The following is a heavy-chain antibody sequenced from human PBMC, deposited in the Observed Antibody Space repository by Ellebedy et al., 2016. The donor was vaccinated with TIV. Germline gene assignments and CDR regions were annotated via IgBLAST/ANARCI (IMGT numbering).Heavy chain of an antibody. CDR2: INAGNGNT. D-gene: IGHD3-9*01. CDR3: ARGVDYDILTGYYYYYYMDV. CDR1: GYTFTSYA. Sequence: AASVKVSCKASGYTFTSYAMHWVRQAPGQRLEWMGWINAGNGNTKYSQKFQGRVTITRDTSASTAYMELSSLRSEDTAVYYCARGVDYDILTGYYYYYYMDVWGKGTTVTGSS. V-gene: IGHV1-3*01. J-gene: IGHJ6*03.